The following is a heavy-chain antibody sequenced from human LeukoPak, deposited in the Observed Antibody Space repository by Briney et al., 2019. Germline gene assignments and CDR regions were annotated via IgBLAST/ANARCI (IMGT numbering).Heavy chain of an antibody. CDR2: IRYDGSNQ. CDR3: AKGGLELRRFDP. J-gene: IGHJ5*02. V-gene: IGHV3-30*02. CDR1: GFTFSNYG. D-gene: IGHD1-7*01. Sequence: PGGSLRLSCAASGFTFSNYGMHWVRQAPGKGLEWVAFIRYDGSNQYYADSVKGRFTISRDNSKNTLYLQMNSLRGEDTAVYYCAKGGLELRRFDPWGQGTLVTVSS.